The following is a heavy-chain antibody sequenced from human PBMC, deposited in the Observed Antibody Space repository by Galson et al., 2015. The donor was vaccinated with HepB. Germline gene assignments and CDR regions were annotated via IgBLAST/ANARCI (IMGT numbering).Heavy chain of an antibody. V-gene: IGHV3-7*03. CDR3: AKAIHTTTVVNPKFDS. D-gene: IGHD4-23*01. CDR1: GFTFRSYW. J-gene: IGHJ4*02. Sequence: SLRLSCAASGFTFRSYWMSWVRQAPGKGLEWVANIKTDGSEKNYVDSVKGRFTISRDNAKNSLYLQMNSLRAEDTAVYYCAKAIHTTTVVNPKFDSWGQGTLVTVSS. CDR2: IKTDGSEK.